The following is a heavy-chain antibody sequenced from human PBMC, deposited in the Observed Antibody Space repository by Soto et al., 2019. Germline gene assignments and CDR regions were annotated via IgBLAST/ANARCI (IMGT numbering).Heavy chain of an antibody. CDR3: ARDGGRHSGGIDY. CDR1: GGTFSSYS. V-gene: IGHV1-69*01. D-gene: IGHD1-26*01. CDR2: IIPIFGTA. J-gene: IGHJ4*02. Sequence: QVQLVQSGAEVKKPGSSVKVSCKASGGTFSSYSINWVRHAPGQGLEWMGEIIPIFGTANYAQKFQGRVTITADESTSTAYMELRSLRPEDKAVYYCARDGGRHSGGIDYWGQGTLVTVSS.